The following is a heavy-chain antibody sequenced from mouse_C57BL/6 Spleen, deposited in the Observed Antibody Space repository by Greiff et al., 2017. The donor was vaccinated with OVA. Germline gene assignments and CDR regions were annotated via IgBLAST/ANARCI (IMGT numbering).Heavy chain of an antibody. D-gene: IGHD2-3*01. CDR3: ARGMGTTFRWAMDY. J-gene: IGHJ4*01. V-gene: IGHV1-55*01. Sequence: VQLQQPGAELVKPGASVKMSCKASGYTFTSYWITWVKQRPGKGLEWIGDLYPGSGSTNYNEKFKSKAKLNVDNSSSNAYMQLSCLTAEDSAVYYCARGMGTTFRWAMDYWGQGTSVTVSS. CDR2: LYPGSGST. CDR1: GYTFTSYW.